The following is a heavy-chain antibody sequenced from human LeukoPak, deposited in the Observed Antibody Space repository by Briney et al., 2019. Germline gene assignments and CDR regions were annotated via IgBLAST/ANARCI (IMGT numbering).Heavy chain of an antibody. J-gene: IGHJ6*02. CDR2: IKQDGSEK. D-gene: IGHD5-12*01. CDR3: ARGGYSGYDSDYYGMDV. CDR1: GVTFSSYW. Sequence: HGVSLRLSCAASGVTFSSYWMSWVRQAPGKGLEWVANIKQDGSEKYYVDSVKGRFTISRDNAKNSLYLQMNSLRAEDTAVYYCARGGYSGYDSDYYGMDVWGQGTTVTVSS. V-gene: IGHV3-7*01.